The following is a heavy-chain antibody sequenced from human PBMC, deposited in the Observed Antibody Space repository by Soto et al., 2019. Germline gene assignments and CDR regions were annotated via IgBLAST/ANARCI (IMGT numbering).Heavy chain of an antibody. Sequence: SETLSLTCAVYGGSFSGYYWSWIRQPPGKGLEWIGEINHSGSTNYNPSLKSRVTISVDTSKNQFSLKLSSVTAADTAVYYCAREEYVLRYFDWLDYWGQGTLVTVSS. CDR1: GGSFSGYY. CDR3: AREEYVLRYFDWLDY. D-gene: IGHD3-9*01. CDR2: INHSGST. V-gene: IGHV4-34*01. J-gene: IGHJ4*02.